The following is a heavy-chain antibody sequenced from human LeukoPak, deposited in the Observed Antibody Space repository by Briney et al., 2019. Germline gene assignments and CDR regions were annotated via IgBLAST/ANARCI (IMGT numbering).Heavy chain of an antibody. CDR2: IKEDGSAR. J-gene: IGHJ4*02. CDR3: ARDPRDDHNSLDS. V-gene: IGHV3-7*03. CDR1: GFAFSHYW. D-gene: IGHD1-1*01. Sequence: GSLRLSCAASGFAFSHYWMTWVRQAPGKGLEWVANIKEDGSARYYVDSVKGRFTISRDNAKNSLYLQMRSLRAEDTAIYYCARDPRDDHNSLDSWGQGTQVTVSS.